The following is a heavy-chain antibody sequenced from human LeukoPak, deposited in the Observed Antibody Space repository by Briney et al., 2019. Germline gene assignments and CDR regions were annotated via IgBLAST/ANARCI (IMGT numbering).Heavy chain of an antibody. D-gene: IGHD6-13*01. J-gene: IGHJ5*02. CDR3: ARAWIAGANNWFDP. Sequence: GGSLRLSCAASGFTFSDYYMSWIRQAPGKGLEWVSYISSSGSTIYYADSVKGRFTISRDNAKNSLYLQMNSLRAEDTAVYYCARAWIAGANNWFDPWGQGTLVTVSS. CDR1: GFTFSDYY. V-gene: IGHV3-11*04. CDR2: ISSSGSTI.